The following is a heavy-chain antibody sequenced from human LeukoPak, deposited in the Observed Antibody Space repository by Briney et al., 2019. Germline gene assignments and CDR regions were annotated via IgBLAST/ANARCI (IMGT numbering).Heavy chain of an antibody. CDR3: AKGGVTIFGVVDY. CDR1: GFTFSNEA. J-gene: IGHJ4*02. D-gene: IGHD3-3*01. CDR2: ISPGGGTT. Sequence: PGGSLRLSCAVSGFTFSNEAMGWVRQLRGGGLEWVSTISPGGGTTYYAESMKGRFTISRDNSKNSLYLQMNSLRTEDTALYYCAKGGVTIFGVVDYWGQGTLVTVSS. V-gene: IGHV3-23*01.